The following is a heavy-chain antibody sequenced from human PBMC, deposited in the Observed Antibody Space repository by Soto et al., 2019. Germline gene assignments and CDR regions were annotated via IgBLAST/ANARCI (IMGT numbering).Heavy chain of an antibody. CDR3: AKDLQQQVAPGDYYGMDV. D-gene: IGHD6-13*01. V-gene: IGHV3-30*18. J-gene: IGHJ6*02. CDR1: GFTLSSYG. CDR2: ISYDGSNK. Sequence: QVQLVESGGGVVQSGRSLRLSCAASGFTLSSYGMHWVRQAPGKGLEWVAVISYDGSNKYYADSVKGRFTISRDNSKNTLYLQMNSLRGEDTAVYYCAKDLQQQVAPGDYYGMDVWGQGTTVTVSS.